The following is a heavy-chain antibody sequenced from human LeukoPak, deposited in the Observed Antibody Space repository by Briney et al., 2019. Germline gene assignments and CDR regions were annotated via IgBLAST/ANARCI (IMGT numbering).Heavy chain of an antibody. J-gene: IGHJ4*02. CDR1: GFTFSNYG. CDR2: ISYDGTNK. V-gene: IGHV3-30*18. CDR3: AKEWGIVGPTDYFDY. D-gene: IGHD1-26*01. Sequence: PGRSLRLSCAASGFTFSNYGMHWVRQAPGKGLEWVAVISYDGTNKYYADSVKGRFTISRDNSKNTLYLQMNSLRAEDTAVYYCAKEWGIVGPTDYFDYWGQGTLVTVSS.